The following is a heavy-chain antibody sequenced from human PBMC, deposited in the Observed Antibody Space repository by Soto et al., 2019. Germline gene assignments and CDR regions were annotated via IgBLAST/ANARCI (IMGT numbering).Heavy chain of an antibody. CDR3: ARVAAGFYYYGMDV. CDR2: MNPNSGNT. J-gene: IGHJ6*02. CDR1: GYTFTSYD. Sequence: ASVKVSCKASGYTFTSYDINWVRQATGQGLEWMGWMNPNSGNTGYAQRFQGGVTMTRNTSISTAYMELSSLRSEDTAVYYCARVAAGFYYYGMDVWGQGTTVTVSS. D-gene: IGHD6-13*01. V-gene: IGHV1-8*01.